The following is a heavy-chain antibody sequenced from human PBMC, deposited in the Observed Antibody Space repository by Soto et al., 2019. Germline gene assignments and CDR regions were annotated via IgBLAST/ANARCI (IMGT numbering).Heavy chain of an antibody. D-gene: IGHD6-13*01. CDR3: ARAGIAAAGNIDY. J-gene: IGHJ4*02. Sequence: GGSLRLSFAASVFTFSSYGMHWVRQAPGKGLEWVADIWYDGSNKYYADSVKGRFTISRDNSKNTLYLQMNSLRAEDTAVYYSARAGIAAAGNIDYWGQGTLVNVS. CDR2: IWYDGSNK. V-gene: IGHV3-33*01. CDR1: VFTFSSYG.